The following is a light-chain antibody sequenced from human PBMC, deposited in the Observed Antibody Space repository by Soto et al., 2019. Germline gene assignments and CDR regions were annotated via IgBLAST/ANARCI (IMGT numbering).Light chain of an antibody. CDR2: KAS. Sequence: DIQMTQSPSTLSASVGDRVTITCRASQSISSWLAWYQQKPGKAPKLLIYKASSLESGVPSRFSGSGSGTEFTLTISSLQPEDIATYYCLQSSRYPWTFGQGTKVDIK. CDR3: LQSSRYPWT. J-gene: IGKJ1*01. CDR1: QSISSW. V-gene: IGKV1-5*03.